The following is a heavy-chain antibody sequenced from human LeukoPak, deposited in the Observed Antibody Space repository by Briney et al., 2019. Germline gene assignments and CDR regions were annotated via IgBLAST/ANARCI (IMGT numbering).Heavy chain of an antibody. J-gene: IGHJ5*02. Sequence: PGGSLRLSCAASGFTVSSNYMSWVRQAPGKGLEWVSVIYSGGSTYYADSVKGRFTISRDNSKNTLYPQMNSLRAEDTAVYYCARIRGYDSSGYYSGWFDPWGQGTLVTVSS. CDR1: GFTVSSNY. CDR2: IYSGGST. D-gene: IGHD3-22*01. V-gene: IGHV3-66*02. CDR3: ARIRGYDSSGYYSGWFDP.